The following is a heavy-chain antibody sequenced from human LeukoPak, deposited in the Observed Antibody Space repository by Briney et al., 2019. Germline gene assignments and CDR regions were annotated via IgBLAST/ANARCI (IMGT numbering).Heavy chain of an antibody. V-gene: IGHV4-59*01. CDR1: GGSISSYY. Sequence: SETLSLTCTVSGGSISSYYWSWIRQPPGKGLEWIGYIYYSGSTNYNPSLNSRVTISVDTSKNQFSLKLSSVTAADTAVYYCARHYYDSSGYYKEGTDIWGQGTMVTVSS. D-gene: IGHD3-22*01. CDR3: ARHYYDSSGYYKEGTDI. J-gene: IGHJ3*02. CDR2: IYYSGST.